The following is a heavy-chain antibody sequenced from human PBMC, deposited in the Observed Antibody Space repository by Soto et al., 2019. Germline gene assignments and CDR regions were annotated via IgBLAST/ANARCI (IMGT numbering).Heavy chain of an antibody. Sequence: TFSAYAMNWVRQAPGKGLEWVSYISSRSDTLYYADSVKGRFTISRDNAKNSVYLQVNNLRDEDTAVYYCARDWDIVILSVPIPNYNYGMDVWGQGTTVTVSS. CDR2: ISSRSDTL. D-gene: IGHD2-15*01. CDR3: ARDWDIVILSVPIPNYNYGMDV. J-gene: IGHJ6*02. V-gene: IGHV3-48*02. CDR1: TFSAYA.